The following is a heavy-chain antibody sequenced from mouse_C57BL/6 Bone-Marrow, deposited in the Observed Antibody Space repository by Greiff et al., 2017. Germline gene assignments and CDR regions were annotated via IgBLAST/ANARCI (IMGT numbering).Heavy chain of an antibody. CDR1: GYTFTSYW. J-gene: IGHJ2*01. D-gene: IGHD1-1*01. Sequence: QVQLQQPGAELVMPGASVKLSCKASGYTFTSYWMHWVKQRPGQGLEWIGEIDPSDSYTNYNQKFKGKSTLTVDKSSSTAYMPLSSLTSEDSAVYYCAVDEITTVVSYYFDYWGQGTTLTVSS. CDR3: AVDEITTVVSYYFDY. CDR2: IDPSDSYT. V-gene: IGHV1-69*01.